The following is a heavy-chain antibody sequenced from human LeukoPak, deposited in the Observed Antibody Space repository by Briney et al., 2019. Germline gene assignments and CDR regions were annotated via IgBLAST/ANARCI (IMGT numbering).Heavy chain of an antibody. CDR3: ARESTTNPNYIRDY. CDR1: GFTFSSCA. CDR2: ISYDGSKK. Sequence: PGRSLRLSCAASGFTFSSCAMHWVRQAPGKGLEWVAIISYDGSKKYYADSVKGRFTISRDNAKNTLYLQMNSLRAEDTAVYYCARESTTNPNYIRDYWGQGTLVTVSS. J-gene: IGHJ4*02. V-gene: IGHV3-30-3*01. D-gene: IGHD4/OR15-4a*01.